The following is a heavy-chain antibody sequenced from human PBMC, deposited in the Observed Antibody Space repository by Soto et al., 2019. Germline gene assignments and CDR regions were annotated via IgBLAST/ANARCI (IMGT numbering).Heavy chain of an antibody. CDR1: GGTFSSYA. CDR2: IIPIFGTA. D-gene: IGHD3-10*01. V-gene: IGHV1-69*06. CDR3: ARAGMGSGSYPPHYYGMDV. Sequence: VKVSCKASGGTFSSYAISWVRQAPGQGLEWMGGIIPIFGTANYAQKFQGRVTITADKSTSTAYMELSSLRSEDTAVYYCARAGMGSGSYPPHYYGMDVWGRGTTVTVSS. J-gene: IGHJ6*02.